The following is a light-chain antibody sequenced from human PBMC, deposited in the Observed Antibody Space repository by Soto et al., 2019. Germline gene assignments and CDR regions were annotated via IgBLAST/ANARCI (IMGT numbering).Light chain of an antibody. CDR3: SLYTSSDTPYV. CDR2: VVS. Sequence: QSALTQPASVSGSPGQSITISCTGTSSDVGAYDYVSWYQQHPDKAPKLIIFVVSNRPSGVSNRFSGSKSGNTACLTISGLQAEDEADYYCSLYTSSDTPYVFGTGTKLAVL. CDR1: SSDVGAYDY. J-gene: IGLJ1*01. V-gene: IGLV2-14*01.